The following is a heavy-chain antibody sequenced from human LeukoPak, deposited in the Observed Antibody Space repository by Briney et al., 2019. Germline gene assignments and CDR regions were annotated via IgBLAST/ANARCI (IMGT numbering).Heavy chain of an antibody. Sequence: SQTLSLTFTVSGGSISSGGYYWSWIRQHPGKGLEWIGYIYYSGSTYYNPSLKSRVTISVDTSKNQFSLKLSSVTAADTAVYYCARVSMVRGVIGYWGQGTLVTVSS. CDR2: IYYSGST. D-gene: IGHD3-10*01. CDR3: ARVSMVRGVIGY. V-gene: IGHV4-31*03. CDR1: GGSISSGGYY. J-gene: IGHJ4*02.